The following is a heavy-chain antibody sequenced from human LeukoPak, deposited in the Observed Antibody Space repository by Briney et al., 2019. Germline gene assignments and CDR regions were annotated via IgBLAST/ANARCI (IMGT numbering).Heavy chain of an antibody. CDR2: IYYSGST. CDR1: GGSISSSSYY. J-gene: IGHJ5*02. Sequence: SETLSLTCTVSGGSISSSSYYWGWIRQPPGKGLEWIGSIYYSGSTYYNPSLKSRVTISVDTSKNQFSLKLSSMTAADTAVYYCARQKQQWLVRQGWFDPWGQGTLVTVSS. D-gene: IGHD6-19*01. V-gene: IGHV4-39*01. CDR3: ARQKQQWLVRQGWFDP.